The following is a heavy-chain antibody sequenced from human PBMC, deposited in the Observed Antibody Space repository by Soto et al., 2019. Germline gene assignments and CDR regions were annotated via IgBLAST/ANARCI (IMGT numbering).Heavy chain of an antibody. Sequence: GGSLRLSCAASGFTFSNAWMSWVRQAPGKGLEWVGRIKSKTDGGTTDYAAPVKGRFTISRDDSKNTLYLQMNSLKTEDTAVYYCTTESSVATITTDAFDIWGQGTMVTVSS. CDR3: TTESSVATITTDAFDI. V-gene: IGHV3-15*01. J-gene: IGHJ3*02. D-gene: IGHD5-12*01. CDR1: GFTFSNAW. CDR2: IKSKTDGGTT.